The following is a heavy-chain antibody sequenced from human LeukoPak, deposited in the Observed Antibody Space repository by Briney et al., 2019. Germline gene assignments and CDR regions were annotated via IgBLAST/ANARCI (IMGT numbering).Heavy chain of an antibody. CDR1: GGAISSYY. Sequence: SETLSLTCIVSGGAISSYYWSWIWQPPGKTLEWIGYVYYSGNTNYSPSLKSRLTISIDTSKNQFSLKLSSVTAADTAVYYCARVGNGHFDYWGQGTLVTVSS. J-gene: IGHJ4*02. CDR3: ARVGNGHFDY. CDR2: VYYSGNT. D-gene: IGHD2-8*01. V-gene: IGHV4-59*01.